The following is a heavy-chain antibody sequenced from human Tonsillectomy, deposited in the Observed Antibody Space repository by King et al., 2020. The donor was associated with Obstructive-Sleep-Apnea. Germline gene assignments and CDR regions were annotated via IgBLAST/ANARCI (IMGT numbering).Heavy chain of an antibody. J-gene: IGHJ6*02. CDR2: IYPGDSDT. CDR1: GYNFTNFW. CDR3: ARHKDSRSVAATGFYYGMDV. Sequence: GQLVQSGAEIKKPGESLKISCKNSGYNFTNFWIAWVRQVPGRGLEWMGIIYPGDSDTRDSPSLQGQVTISADKSISTTYLQWSPLKASDTAVYYGARHKDSRSVAATGFYYGMDVWGQGTTVTVSS. V-gene: IGHV5-51*01. D-gene: IGHD6-19*01.